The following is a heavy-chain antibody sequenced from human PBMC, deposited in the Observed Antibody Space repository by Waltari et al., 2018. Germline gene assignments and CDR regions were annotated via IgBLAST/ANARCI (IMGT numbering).Heavy chain of an antibody. CDR2: IYTSGST. D-gene: IGHD3-3*01. J-gene: IGHJ5*02. V-gene: IGHV4-4*07. CDR1: GGSISSYY. CDR3: AREEQYYDFWSGFGWFDP. Sequence: QVQLQESGPGLVKPSETLSLTCTVSGGSISSYYWSWIRQPGGKGLEWIGRIYTSGSTNYNPSLKSRVTMSVDTSKNQFSLKLSSVTAADTAVYYCAREEQYYDFWSGFGWFDPWGQGTLVTVSS.